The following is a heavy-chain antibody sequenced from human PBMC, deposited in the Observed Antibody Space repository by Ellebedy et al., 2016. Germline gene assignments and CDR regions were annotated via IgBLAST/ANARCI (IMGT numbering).Heavy chain of an antibody. CDR1: GYTFADYY. D-gene: IGHD6-19*01. V-gene: IGHV1-2*02. CDR2: INPNNGGT. Sequence: ASVKVSCKASGYTFADYYMRWVRQAPGQGLEWMGWINPNNGGTYYAQKFQGRVTMTRDTSISTAYMELSRLRSDDTAVYYCARDYGGYSNGWHPTWGQGTLVTVSS. J-gene: IGHJ4*02. CDR3: ARDYGGYSNGWHPT.